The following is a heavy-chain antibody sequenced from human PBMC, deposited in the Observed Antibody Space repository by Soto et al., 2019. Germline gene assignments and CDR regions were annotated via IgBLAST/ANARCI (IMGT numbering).Heavy chain of an antibody. CDR1: GYTFTSYG. CDR2: ISAYNGNT. D-gene: IGHD2-2*01. Sequence: GASVKVSCKASGYTFTSYGISWVRQAPGQGLEWMGWISAYNGNTNYAQKLQGRVTMTTDTSTSTAYMELRSLRSDDTAVYYCARFVVVPAFFWNPREYDCWGQGTLVTVSS. V-gene: IGHV1-18*01. CDR3: ARFVVVPAFFWNPREYDC. J-gene: IGHJ4*02.